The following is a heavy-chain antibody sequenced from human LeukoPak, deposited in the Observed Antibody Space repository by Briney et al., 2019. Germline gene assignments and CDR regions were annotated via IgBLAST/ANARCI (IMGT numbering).Heavy chain of an antibody. CDR1: GDSVSSNIAA. Sequence: SQTLSLTCAISGDSVSSNIAAWNWIRQSPSGGLEWLGRTYYRSKWSNNYAISVKSRITINPDTSKNQFSLQLSSVTPEDTAVYYCARGLYDSSWYYLDYWGQGTLVTVSS. CDR2: TYYRSKWSN. V-gene: IGHV6-1*01. CDR3: ARGLYDSSWYYLDY. J-gene: IGHJ4*02. D-gene: IGHD6-13*01.